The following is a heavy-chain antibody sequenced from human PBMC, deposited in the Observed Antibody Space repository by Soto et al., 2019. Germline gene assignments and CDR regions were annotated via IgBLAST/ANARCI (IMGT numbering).Heavy chain of an antibody. J-gene: IGHJ4*02. Sequence: GESLKISCKASGYSFSNYWIGWVRQMPGKGLEWMAIINPGDSESRYSPSFQGQVTISRDTSNGIAYLQMNSLNIEDSAVYYCSGAESPDTAYFSLYWGQGTPVTVSS. CDR1: GYSFSNYW. CDR2: INPGDSES. D-gene: IGHD1-26*01. V-gene: IGHV5-51*01. CDR3: SGAESPDTAYFSLY.